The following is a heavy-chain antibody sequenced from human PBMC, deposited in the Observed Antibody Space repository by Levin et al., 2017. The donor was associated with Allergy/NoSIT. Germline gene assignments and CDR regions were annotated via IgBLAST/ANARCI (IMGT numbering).Heavy chain of an antibody. J-gene: IGHJ5*02. CDR2: INHSGAT. CDR3: ARPTFYYGSGFDP. V-gene: IGHV4-34*01. D-gene: IGHD3-10*01. CDR1: GGSFSGYY. Sequence: SCAVNGGSFSGYYWTWIRQAPGKGLEWIGEINHSGATNYNPSLKSRVTISIDTSQNQFSLNLTSVTAADRGVYYCARPTFYYGSGFDPWGQGTLVTVSS.